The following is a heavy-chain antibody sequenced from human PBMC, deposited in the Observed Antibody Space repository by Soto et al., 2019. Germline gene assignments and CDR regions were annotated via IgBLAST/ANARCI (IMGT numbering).Heavy chain of an antibody. CDR3: ARGGDSSGSWPRC. CDR2: VSSSSSYI. J-gene: IGHJ4*02. D-gene: IGHD3-22*01. V-gene: IGHV3-21*01. Sequence: EVQLVQSGGGLVKPGGSLRLSCAASGFTFSSYSMNWVRQAPGKGLEWVSSVSSSSSYIYYADSLKGRFTISRDNAKNSLYLQMNSLRVEDTAVYYGARGGDSSGSWPRCWGQGTLVTVSS. CDR1: GFTFSSYS.